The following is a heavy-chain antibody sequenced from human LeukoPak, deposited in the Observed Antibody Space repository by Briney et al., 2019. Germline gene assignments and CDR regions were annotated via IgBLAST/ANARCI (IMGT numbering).Heavy chain of an antibody. CDR2: IHSSGST. J-gene: IGHJ4*02. D-gene: IGHD3-22*01. CDR1: GGSISSSAYH. V-gene: IGHV4-39*01. CDR3: ARGLPYYYDSSGYSFDY. Sequence: SETLSLTCTVSGGSISSSAYHWGWIRQPPGKGLEWVGSIHSSGSTYYNLSLKSRVTISVDTSKNQFSLKLSSVTAADTAVYYCARGLPYYYDSSGYSFDYWGQGTLVTVSS.